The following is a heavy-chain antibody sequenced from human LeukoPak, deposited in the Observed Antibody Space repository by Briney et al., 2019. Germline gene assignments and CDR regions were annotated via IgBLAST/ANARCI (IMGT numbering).Heavy chain of an antibody. V-gene: IGHV3-13*01. J-gene: IGHJ4*02. CDR1: GFTFSSYD. CDR3: ARRAGAYSHPYDY. D-gene: IGHD4/OR15-4a*01. Sequence: GGSLRLSCAASGFTFSSYDMHWVRQATGKGLEWASAIGTAGDTYYPGSVKGRFTISRENAKNSLYLQMNSLRAEDTAVYYCARRAGAYSHPYDYWGQGTLVTVSS. CDR2: IGTAGDT.